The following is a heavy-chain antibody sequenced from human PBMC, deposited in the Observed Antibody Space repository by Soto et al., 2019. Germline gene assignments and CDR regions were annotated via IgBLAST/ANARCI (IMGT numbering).Heavy chain of an antibody. CDR1: DGSISSSNW. Sequence: VQLQESGPGLVKPSGTLSLTCAVSDGSISSSNWWSWVRQPPGKGLEWIGEIYHSGSTNYNPSLKSRVTISVDKSKNQFSLKLSSVTAADTAVYYCARDQIWFGDFHYYGMDVWGQGTTVTVSS. CDR2: IYHSGST. V-gene: IGHV4-4*02. J-gene: IGHJ6*02. D-gene: IGHD3-10*01. CDR3: ARDQIWFGDFHYYGMDV.